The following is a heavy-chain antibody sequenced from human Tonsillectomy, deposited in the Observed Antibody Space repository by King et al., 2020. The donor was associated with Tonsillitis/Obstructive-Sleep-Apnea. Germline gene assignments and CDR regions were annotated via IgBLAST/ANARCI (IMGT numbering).Heavy chain of an antibody. CDR3: AKDAVVILGDSWFDP. D-gene: IGHD2-21*01. Sequence: VQLVESGGGLVQPGGSLRLSCAASGFTFSNYAMSWVRQAPGKGLEWVSAISGSGDSAYDADSVKGRFTISRDNSKNTLYLQMNSLRADDTAVYYCAKDAVVILGDSWFDPWGQGTLVTVSS. CDR2: ISGSGDSA. V-gene: IGHV3-23*04. J-gene: IGHJ5*02. CDR1: GFTFSNYA.